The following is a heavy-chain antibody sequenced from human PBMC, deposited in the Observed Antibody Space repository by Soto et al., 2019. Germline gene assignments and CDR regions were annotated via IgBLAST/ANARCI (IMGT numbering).Heavy chain of an antibody. D-gene: IGHD3-10*01. CDR1: GFTFSSYA. J-gene: IGHJ6*04. Sequence: GGSLRLSCAASGFTFSSYAMSXVRQAPGKELEWVSALSGSGGSTYYSDSVKGRFTISRDNSKNTLYLQMNSLRAEDTAVFYCAKSARGPFYVWGKGTTVTAPQ. CDR3: AKSARGPFYV. V-gene: IGHV3-23*01. CDR2: LSGSGGST.